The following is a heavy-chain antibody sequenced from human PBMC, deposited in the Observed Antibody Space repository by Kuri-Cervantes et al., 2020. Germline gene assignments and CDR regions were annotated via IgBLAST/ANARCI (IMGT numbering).Heavy chain of an antibody. V-gene: IGHV1-2*02. D-gene: IGHD3-10*01. Sequence: ASVKVSCKASGYTFTGYYMHWVRQAPGQGLEWMGWINPNSGGTNYAQKFQGGVTMTRDTSISTAYMELSSLRSEDTAVYYCARSMWFGEFGFYYYYGMDVWGQGTTVTVSS. CDR3: ARSMWFGEFGFYYYYGMDV. CDR1: GYTFTGYY. J-gene: IGHJ6*02. CDR2: INPNSGGT.